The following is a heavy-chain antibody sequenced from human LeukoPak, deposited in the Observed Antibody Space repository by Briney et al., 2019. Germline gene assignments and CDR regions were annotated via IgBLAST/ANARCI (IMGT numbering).Heavy chain of an antibody. J-gene: IGHJ5*02. D-gene: IGHD1-14*01. Sequence: PSETLSLTCSVSGGSISSYYWSWIRQPAGKALEWLGRISTGGSANHNPSLQSRVTMSIDTSKSQFSLNLNSVTAADTAVYYCARDAFLGITMPVNWFDPWGQGTLVTVSA. CDR1: GGSISSYY. CDR3: ARDAFLGITMPVNWFDP. CDR2: ISTGGSA. V-gene: IGHV4-4*07.